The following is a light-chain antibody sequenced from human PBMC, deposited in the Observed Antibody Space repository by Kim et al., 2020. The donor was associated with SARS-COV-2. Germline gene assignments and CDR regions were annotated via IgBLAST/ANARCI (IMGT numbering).Light chain of an antibody. CDR3: SSYAGSTNLI. CDR1: TGDVGAYNF. V-gene: IGLV2-8*01. J-gene: IGLJ2*01. CDR2: EVT. Sequence: QSALTQPPSASGSPGQSVTISCTGTTGDVGAYNFVSWYQQHPGKAPKLIIFEVTRRPSGVPDRFSGSKSGNTASLTVSGLQAADEADYYCSSYAGSTNLIFGGGTQLTVL.